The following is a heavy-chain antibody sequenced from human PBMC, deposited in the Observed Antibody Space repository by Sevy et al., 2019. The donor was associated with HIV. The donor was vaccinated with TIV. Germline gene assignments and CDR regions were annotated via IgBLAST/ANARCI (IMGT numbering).Heavy chain of an antibody. J-gene: IGHJ4*02. CDR3: ARGGYCTNNVCYGSIDY. D-gene: IGHD2-8*01. CDR2: IWDNGSKK. CDR1: GFTFRSYG. Sequence: PGGSLRLSCAASGFTFRSYGMHWVRQAPGKGLEWVAVIWDNGSKKYYADSAKGRFTISRDNSKNTLYLQMNSLRAEDTAVYYCARGGYCTNNVCYGSIDYWGRGTLVTVSS. V-gene: IGHV3-33*01.